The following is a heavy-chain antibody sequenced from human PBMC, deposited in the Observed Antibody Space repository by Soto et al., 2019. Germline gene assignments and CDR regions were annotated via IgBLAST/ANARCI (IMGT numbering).Heavy chain of an antibody. D-gene: IGHD2-8*01. V-gene: IGHV3-30*18. CDR3: PKDLRTPGPLYYAIDDFLPRSS. CDR2: ISYDGINR. CDR1: GFTFTSYG. Sequence: GGSLRLSCAASGFTFTSYGMHWVRQGPGKGLEWVAVISYDGINRYYADSVKGRFTISRDNSKNTMYLQMNSLRAEDAAMYYWPKDLRTPGPLYYAIDDFLPRSSWGQGTLVTFSS. J-gene: IGHJ5*02.